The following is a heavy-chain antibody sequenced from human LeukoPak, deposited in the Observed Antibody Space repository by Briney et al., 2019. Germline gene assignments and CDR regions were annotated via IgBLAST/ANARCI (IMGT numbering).Heavy chain of an antibody. CDR2: ISYDGSNK. V-gene: IGHV3-30-3*01. D-gene: IGHD3-22*01. CDR1: GFTFSSYA. J-gene: IGHJ4*02. CDR3: ARDRMDCYDSSGYFDY. Sequence: GRSLRLSCAASGFTFSSYAMHWVRQAPGKGLEWVAVISYDGSNKYYADSVKGRFTISRDNSKNTLYLQMNSLRAEDTAVYYCARDRMDCYDSSGYFDYWGQGTLVTVSS.